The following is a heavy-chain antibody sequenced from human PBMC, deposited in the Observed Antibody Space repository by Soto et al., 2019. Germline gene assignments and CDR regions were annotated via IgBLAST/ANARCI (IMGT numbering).Heavy chain of an antibody. J-gene: IGHJ5*02. D-gene: IGHD2-15*01. Sequence: QVQLQQWGAGLLKPSETLSLNCAVNGGSLSGFYWSWIRQPPGKGLEWIGEIKDGGYTNYSPSLTSRATISADRSDNPFSLPLNSVPAADTGVYYCARGQGGVVAPPRDQGALVTVSS. CDR2: IKDGGYT. CDR3: ARGQGGVVAPP. V-gene: IGHV4-34*01. CDR1: GGSLSGFY.